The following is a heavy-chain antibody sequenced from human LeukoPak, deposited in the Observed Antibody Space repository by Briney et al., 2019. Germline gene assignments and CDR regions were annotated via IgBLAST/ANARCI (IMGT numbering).Heavy chain of an antibody. V-gene: IGHV4-31*03. D-gene: IGHD5-18*01. CDR3: ARKYSYGYYEGVFWFDP. CDR1: GGSISSGGYY. J-gene: IGHJ5*02. CDR2: IYYGGST. Sequence: SETLSLTCTVSGGSISSGGYYWSWIRQHPGKGLEWIGYIYYGGSTYYNPSLKSRVTISVDTSKNQFSLKLSSVTAADTAVYYCARKYSYGYYEGVFWFDPWGQGTLVTVSS.